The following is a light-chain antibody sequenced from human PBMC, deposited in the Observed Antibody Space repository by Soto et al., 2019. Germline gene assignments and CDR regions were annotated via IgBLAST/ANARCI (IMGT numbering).Light chain of an antibody. CDR2: DVS. CDR3: SSYTSSSTNV. CDR1: SSDVGGYNS. Sequence: QSVLTQPRSVSGSPGQSVAISCTGSSSDVGGYNSVSWYQQHPGKAPKLMIYDVSKRPSGVPDRFFGSKSGNTASLTISGLQAEDEADYYCSSYTSSSTNVFGTGTKLTVL. V-gene: IGLV2-11*01. J-gene: IGLJ1*01.